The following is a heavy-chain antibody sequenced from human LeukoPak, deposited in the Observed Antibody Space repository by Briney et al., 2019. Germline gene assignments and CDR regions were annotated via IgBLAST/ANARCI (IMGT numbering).Heavy chain of an antibody. CDR3: VYGSIEGFDI. CDR1: GGTFSSYA. V-gene: IGHV1-69*13. J-gene: IGHJ3*02. CDR2: ISPIFGTA. Sequence: GASVKVSCKASGGTFSSYAISWVRQAPGQGLEWMGGISPIFGTANYAQKFQGRVTITADESTSTAYMDLSSLKSEDTAVYYCVYGSIEGFDIWGQGTLVTVSS. D-gene: IGHD3-10*01.